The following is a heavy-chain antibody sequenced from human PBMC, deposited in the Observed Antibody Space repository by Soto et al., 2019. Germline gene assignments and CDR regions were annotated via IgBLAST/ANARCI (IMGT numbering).Heavy chain of an antibody. V-gene: IGHV3-23*01. Sequence: GGPLRLSCAASGFTFSSYAMSWVRQAPGKGLEWVSAISGSGGSTYYADSVKGRFTISRDNSKNTLYLQMNSLRAEDTAVYYCAKAGPTYYYDSSGSRPFDYWGQGTLVTVSS. CDR3: AKAGPTYYYDSSGSRPFDY. D-gene: IGHD3-22*01. CDR2: ISGSGGST. J-gene: IGHJ4*02. CDR1: GFTFSSYA.